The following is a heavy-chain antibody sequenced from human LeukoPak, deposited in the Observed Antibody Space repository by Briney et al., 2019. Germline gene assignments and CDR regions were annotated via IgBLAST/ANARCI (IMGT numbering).Heavy chain of an antibody. V-gene: IGHV5-51*01. J-gene: IGHJ4*02. D-gene: IGHD1-1*01. CDR3: EIRSGGCHY. CDR2: IYPGDSDT. CDR1: GYSFTSYW. Sequence: KLGESLKISCKGSGYSFTSYWIGWVRQMRGKGLEWMGIIYPGDSDTRYSPSFQGQVTISADKSISTAYLQQSSLRASDTVLQYYEIRSGGCHYRGQGTMVTVSS.